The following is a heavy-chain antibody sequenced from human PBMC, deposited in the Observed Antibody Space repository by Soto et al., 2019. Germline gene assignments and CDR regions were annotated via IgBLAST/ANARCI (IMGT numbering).Heavy chain of an antibody. CDR2: IYYSGST. Sequence: QVQLQESGPGLVKPSETLSLTCTVSGGSVSSGSYYWSWIRQPPGKGLEWIGYIYYSGSTNYNPSLKSRVTISVDTSKNQFSLKLSSVTAADTAVYYCARDCSDVYYYDSSGYGNWFDPWGQGTLVTVSS. V-gene: IGHV4-61*01. CDR3: ARDCSDVYYYDSSGYGNWFDP. J-gene: IGHJ5*02. CDR1: GGSVSSGSYY. D-gene: IGHD3-22*01.